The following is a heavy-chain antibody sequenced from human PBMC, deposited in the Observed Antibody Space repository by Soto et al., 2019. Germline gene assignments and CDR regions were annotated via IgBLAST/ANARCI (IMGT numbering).Heavy chain of an antibody. V-gene: IGHV4-61*08. Sequence: QVQLHESGPGVVKPSETLSLTCTVSGGAVISEASYWAWIRQSPGKAPEWVAYITYRGFTKSHPSLERRVTQSVDTANGQFSLNLQPLTPADTAIYYCAGIPRGGTYWGGFDPWGQGTLVTVSS. D-gene: IGHD7-27*01. CDR1: GGAVISEASY. J-gene: IGHJ5*02. CDR3: AGIPRGGTYWGGFDP. CDR2: ITYRGFT.